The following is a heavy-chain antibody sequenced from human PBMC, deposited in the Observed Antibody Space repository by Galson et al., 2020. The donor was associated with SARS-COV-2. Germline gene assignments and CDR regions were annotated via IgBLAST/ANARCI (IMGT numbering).Heavy chain of an antibody. V-gene: IGHV3-23*01. D-gene: IGHD2-21*02. CDR3: AKPRVVTAWNAFDV. CDR2: ITSRGDYT. CDR1: GFTFSSYA. Sequence: GESLKISCAASGFTFSSYAMSGVRQAPGKGLEWVSVITSRGDYTYYADSVKGRFTISRDNSKNTLYLQMNSLRAEDTALYYCAKPRVVTAWNAFDVWGQGTMVTVSS. J-gene: IGHJ3*01.